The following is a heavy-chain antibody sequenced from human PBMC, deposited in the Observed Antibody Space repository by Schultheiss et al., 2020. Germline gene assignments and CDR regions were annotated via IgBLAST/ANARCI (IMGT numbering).Heavy chain of an antibody. J-gene: IGHJ2*01. V-gene: IGHV3-30*18. CDR3: AKDNYGGNSGYWYFDL. CDR2: ISYDGSNK. CDR1: GFTFSSYG. D-gene: IGHD4-23*01. Sequence: GGSLRLSCAASGFTFSSYGMHWVRQAPGKGLEWVAVISYDGSNKYYADSVKGRFTISRDNSKNTLYLQMNSLRAEDTAVYYCAKDNYGGNSGYWYFDLWGRGTLVTVSS.